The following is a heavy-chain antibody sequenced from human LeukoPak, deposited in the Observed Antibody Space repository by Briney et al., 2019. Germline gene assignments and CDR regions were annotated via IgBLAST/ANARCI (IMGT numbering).Heavy chain of an antibody. J-gene: IGHJ5*02. CDR3: ARDLSLAPYCGGDCYPGGFDP. D-gene: IGHD2-21*02. Sequence: MTSETLSLTCTVSGGSISSSSYYWGWIRQPPGKGLEWIGSIYYSGSTYYNPSLKSRVTISVDKSKNQFSLKLSSVTAADTAVYYCARDLSLAPYCGGDCYPGGFDPWGQGTLVTVSS. V-gene: IGHV4-39*07. CDR1: GGSISSSSYY. CDR2: IYYSGST.